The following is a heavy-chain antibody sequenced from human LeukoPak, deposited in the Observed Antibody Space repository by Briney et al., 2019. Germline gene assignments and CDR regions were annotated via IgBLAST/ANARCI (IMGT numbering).Heavy chain of an antibody. V-gene: IGHV5-51*01. D-gene: IGHD5-12*01. CDR3: ARRSTSSGPRGYPYFYMDV. CDR2: VYPGDSDT. CDR1: GYRFNTYW. Sequence: GESLKISCEGSGYRFNTYWIGWVRQMPGKGLEWMGIVYPGDSDTRYSPSFQGQVTISADKSISIAYLQWSSLKASDSAMYYCARRSTSSGPRGYPYFYMDVWGKGTTVTVSS. J-gene: IGHJ6*03.